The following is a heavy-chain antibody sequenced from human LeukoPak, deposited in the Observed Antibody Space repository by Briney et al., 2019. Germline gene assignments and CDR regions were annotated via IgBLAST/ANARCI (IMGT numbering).Heavy chain of an antibody. Sequence: PSETLSLTCTVSGGSVNSDYWNWIRHPPGKGLEWIGYTYYSGSTNYNPSLRGRVTISVDTSKNQFSLKLNSVTAADTAVYYCARYDDAFDIWGQGTMVTVSS. CDR1: GGSVNSDY. V-gene: IGHV4-59*02. D-gene: IGHD3-16*01. CDR3: ARYDDAFDI. J-gene: IGHJ3*02. CDR2: TYYSGST.